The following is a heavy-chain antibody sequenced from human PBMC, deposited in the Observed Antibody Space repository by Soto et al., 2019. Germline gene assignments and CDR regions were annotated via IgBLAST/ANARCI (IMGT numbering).Heavy chain of an antibody. J-gene: IGHJ3*02. V-gene: IGHV1-2*02. CDR3: ARPRSHYYDRSAERAFDI. D-gene: IGHD3-22*01. CDR1: GYTFTGYY. CDR2: INPDSGGT. Sequence: ASVKVSCKASGYTFTGYYMHWVRQAPGQGLEWMGWINPDSGGTNYAQKFQGRVTMTRDTSISTAYMELNRLTSDDTAFYYCARPRSHYYDRSAERAFDIWGQGTMVTVSS.